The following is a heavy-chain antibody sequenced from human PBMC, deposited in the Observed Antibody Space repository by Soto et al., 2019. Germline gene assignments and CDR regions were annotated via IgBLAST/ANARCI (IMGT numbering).Heavy chain of an antibody. CDR2: VFPGDSDT. D-gene: IGHD3-10*01. CDR3: ARQGEGFYQLQIDFCGQGTLVKVSSDV. V-gene: IGHV5-51*01. J-gene: IGHJ6*02. Sequence: EVQLVQSGTEVKKAGESLKLSCKGSGFTFTSYWIAWVRQMPGKGPEWMGVVFPGDSDTRYSPSFQGQVIISADKSTSTAYLQWSSLKASDTAIYYCARQGEGFYQLQIDFCGQGTLVKVSSDVWGQGTTVTVSS. CDR1: GFTFTSYW.